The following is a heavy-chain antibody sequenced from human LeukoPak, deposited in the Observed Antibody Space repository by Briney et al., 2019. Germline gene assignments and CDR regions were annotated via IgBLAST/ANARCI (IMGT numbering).Heavy chain of an antibody. CDR2: SSAYNGDG. CDR1: GYNFTTIA. D-gene: IGHD5-24*01. Sequence: ASVKVSCQASGYNFTTIATSWVRQAPGQGLEWVGWSSAYNGDGNFVQKFQGRVTMTTDTSTNTAYMELRSLRYDDTAVYYCARGGPWVVATINDYYLDVWGKGTTVTVSS. J-gene: IGHJ6*03. CDR3: ARGGPWVVATINDYYLDV. V-gene: IGHV1-18*01.